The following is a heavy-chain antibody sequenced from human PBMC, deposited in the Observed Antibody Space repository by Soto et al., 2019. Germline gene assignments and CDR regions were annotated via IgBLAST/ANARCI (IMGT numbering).Heavy chain of an antibody. CDR3: ARGGEMATIREDSFDY. D-gene: IGHD5-12*01. V-gene: IGHV4-61*01. Sequence: PSETLSLTCTVSGGSVSSGSYYWSWIRQPPXKGLEWIGYIYYSGSTNYNPSLKSRVTISVDTSKNQFSLKLSSVTAADTAVYYCARGGEMATIREDSFDYWGQGTLVTVSS. J-gene: IGHJ4*02. CDR1: GGSVSSGSYY. CDR2: IYYSGST.